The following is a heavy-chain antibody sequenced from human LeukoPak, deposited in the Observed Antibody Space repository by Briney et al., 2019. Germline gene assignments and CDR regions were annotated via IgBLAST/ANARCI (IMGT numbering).Heavy chain of an antibody. CDR1: GFTFSTYW. Sequence: GGSLRLSCSASGFTFSTYWMHWVRQAPGKGLEWVAVISYDGSNKYYADSVKGRFTISRDNSKNTLYLQMNSLRAEDTAVYYCARDRNYDFWSGYYTGIYYYYGMDVWGQGTTVTVSS. CDR3: ARDRNYDFWSGYYTGIYYYYGMDV. J-gene: IGHJ6*02. D-gene: IGHD3-3*01. V-gene: IGHV3-30-3*01. CDR2: ISYDGSNK.